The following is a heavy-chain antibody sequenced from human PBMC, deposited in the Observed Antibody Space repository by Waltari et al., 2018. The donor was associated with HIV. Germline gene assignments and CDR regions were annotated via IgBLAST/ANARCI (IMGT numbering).Heavy chain of an antibody. D-gene: IGHD2-2*01. CDR1: GFTSGDEG. V-gene: IGHV3-11*04. J-gene: IGHJ6*02. CDR3: ARDRGVEAYQLLMADDYYYGMDL. CDR2: ISNNDKTI. Sequence: VAAGGGVVRPGGSLRLSCAASGFTSGDEGRGAPRTAPARGPEWLAYISNNDKTIFYAASVRGRFVISRDNAKNSLSLQMTSLRVEDTGLYFCARDRGVEAYQLLMADDYYYGMDLWGRGTTVIVSS.